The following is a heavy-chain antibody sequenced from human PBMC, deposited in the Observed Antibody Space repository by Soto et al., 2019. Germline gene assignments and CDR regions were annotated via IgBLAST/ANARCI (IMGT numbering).Heavy chain of an antibody. Sequence: GGSLRLSCAASGFTSSSYAMHWVRQAPGKGLEWVAVISYDGSNKYYADSVKGRFTISRDNSKNTLYLQMNSLRAEDTAVYYCARLPGIAAAGPNPYYYYGMDVWGQGTTVTVSS. CDR3: ARLPGIAAAGPNPYYYYGMDV. CDR2: ISYDGSNK. V-gene: IGHV3-30-3*01. J-gene: IGHJ6*02. D-gene: IGHD6-13*01. CDR1: GFTSSSYA.